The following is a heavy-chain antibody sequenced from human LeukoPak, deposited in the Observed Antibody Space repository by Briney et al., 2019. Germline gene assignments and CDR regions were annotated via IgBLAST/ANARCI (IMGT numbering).Heavy chain of an antibody. D-gene: IGHD6-13*01. J-gene: IGHJ4*02. CDR1: GGSISSYY. CDR2: IYYSGST. V-gene: IGHV4-59*08. Sequence: PSETLSLTCTVSGGSISSYYWSWIRQPPGKGLEWIGYIYYSGSTNYNPSLKSRVTISVDTSKNQFSLKLSSVTAADTAVYYCARHGWAAVGTRATFDYWGQGTLVTVSS. CDR3: ARHGWAAVGTRATFDY.